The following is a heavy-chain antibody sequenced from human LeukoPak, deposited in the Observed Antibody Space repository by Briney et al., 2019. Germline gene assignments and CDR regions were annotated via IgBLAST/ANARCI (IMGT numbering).Heavy chain of an antibody. J-gene: IGHJ4*02. D-gene: IGHD6-6*01. V-gene: IGHV1-2*02. CDR1: GGTFSSYA. CDR2: INPNSGGT. CDR3: AREFSSTLL. Sequence: ASVKVSCKASGGTFSSYAISWVRQAPGQGLEWMGWINPNSGGTNYAQKFQGRVTMTRDTSISTAYMELSRLRSDDTAVYYCAREFSSTLLWGQGTLVTVSS.